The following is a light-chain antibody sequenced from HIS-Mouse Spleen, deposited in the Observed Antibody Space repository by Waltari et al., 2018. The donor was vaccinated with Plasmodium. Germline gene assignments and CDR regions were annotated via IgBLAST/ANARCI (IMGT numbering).Light chain of an antibody. V-gene: IGLV1-51*01. CDR1: RSNIGNNY. CDR3: GTWDSSLSAGVV. J-gene: IGLJ2*01. Sequence: QSVLTQPPSVSAAPGQKVPISCSGSRSNIGNNYVSWYQQLPGTAPKLLIYDNNKRPSGIPDRFSGSKSGTSATLGITGLQTGDEADYYCGTWDSSLSAGVVFGGGTKLTVL. CDR2: DNN.